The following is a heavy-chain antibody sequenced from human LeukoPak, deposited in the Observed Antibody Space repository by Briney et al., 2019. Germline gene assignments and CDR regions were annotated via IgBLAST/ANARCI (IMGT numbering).Heavy chain of an antibody. CDR2: IYTSGST. CDR3: ASQSPRGYSYGIDY. V-gene: IGHV4-4*07. D-gene: IGHD5-18*01. Sequence: SETLSLTCTVSGGSISSYYWSWIRQPAGKGLEWIGRIYTSGSTNYNPSLKSRVTMSVDTSKNQFSLKLSSVTAADTAVYYCASQSPRGYSYGIDYWGQGTLVTVSS. J-gene: IGHJ4*02. CDR1: GGSISSYY.